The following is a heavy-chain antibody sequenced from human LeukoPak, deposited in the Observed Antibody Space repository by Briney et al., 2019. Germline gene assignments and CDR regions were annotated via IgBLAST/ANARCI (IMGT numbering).Heavy chain of an antibody. J-gene: IGHJ4*02. CDR3: SRDPYIAVAGTFYFDY. Sequence: GGSLRLSCAASGFTFSTYSMNWVRQAPGKGLEWVSSISSNNRYIYYADSVKGRFTISRDNAKNSLYLQMNSLRAEDTAMYYCSRDPYIAVAGTFYFDYWGQGTLVTVSS. D-gene: IGHD6-19*01. CDR1: GFTFSTYS. V-gene: IGHV3-21*01. CDR2: ISSNNRYI.